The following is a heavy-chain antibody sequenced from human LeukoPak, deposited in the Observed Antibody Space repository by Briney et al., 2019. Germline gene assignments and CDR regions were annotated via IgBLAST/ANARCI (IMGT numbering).Heavy chain of an antibody. J-gene: IGHJ4*02. V-gene: IGHV3-48*03. CDR2: ISSSGTTI. CDR3: TRGPAAAAALLFDY. Sequence: PGGSLRLSCAASRFTFSSYEMNWVRQAPGMGLEWVSHISSSGTTIQYADSVRGRFTISRDNAKNSMYLQMNSLRDEDTALYYCTRGPAAAAALLFDYWGQGTLATVPS. D-gene: IGHD6-13*01. CDR1: RFTFSSYE.